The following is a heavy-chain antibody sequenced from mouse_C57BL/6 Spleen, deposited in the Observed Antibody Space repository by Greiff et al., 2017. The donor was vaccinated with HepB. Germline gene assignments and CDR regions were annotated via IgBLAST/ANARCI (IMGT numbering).Heavy chain of an antibody. D-gene: IGHD4-1*01. Sequence: EVQGVESGGGLVKPGGSLKLSCAASGFTFSDYGMHWVRQAPEKGLEWVAYISSGSSTIYYADTVKGRFTISRDNAKNTLFLQRTSLRSADTAMYYGARPASWDGWYVDYWGQGTTLTVSS. J-gene: IGHJ2*01. CDR2: ISSGSSTI. V-gene: IGHV5-17*01. CDR1: GFTFSDYG. CDR3: ARPASWDGWYVDY.